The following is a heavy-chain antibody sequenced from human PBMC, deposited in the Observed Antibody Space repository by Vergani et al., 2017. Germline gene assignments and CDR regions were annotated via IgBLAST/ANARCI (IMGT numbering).Heavy chain of an antibody. V-gene: IGHV3-66*04. CDR3: ASQYYDFWCGRD. D-gene: IGHD3-3*01. Sequence: QQVASGGDLIQRGGSLRLSCAVSGFTVSSHYMSWVRQAPGKGLEWVSVIFSGGYKYYADSVKGRFTISRDDSKNSLYLQMNSLRAEDTAVYYCASQYYDFWCGRDCGQGTLVTVSS. CDR2: IFSGGYK. J-gene: IGHJ1*01. CDR1: GFTVSSHY.